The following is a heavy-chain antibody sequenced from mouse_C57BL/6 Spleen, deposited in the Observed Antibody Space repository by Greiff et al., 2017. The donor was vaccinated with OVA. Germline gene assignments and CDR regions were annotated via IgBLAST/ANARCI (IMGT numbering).Heavy chain of an antibody. Sequence: VKLQQPGAELVKPGASVKLSCKASGYTFTSYWMHWVKQRPGQGLEWIGMIHPNSGSTNYNEKFKSKATLTVDKSSSTAYMQLSSLTSEDSAVYYCAREDGYDGGYYAMDYWGQGTSVTVSS. CDR2: IHPNSGST. V-gene: IGHV1-64*01. J-gene: IGHJ4*01. D-gene: IGHD2-2*01. CDR3: AREDGYDGGYYAMDY. CDR1: GYTFTSYW.